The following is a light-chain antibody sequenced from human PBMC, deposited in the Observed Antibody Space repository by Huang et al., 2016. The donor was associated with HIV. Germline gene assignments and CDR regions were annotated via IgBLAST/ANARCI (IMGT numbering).Light chain of an antibody. CDR2: GAS. CDR1: QSISNY. V-gene: IGKV1-39*01. J-gene: IGKJ2*03. Sequence: DIQMTQSPSSLSASVGDRVTITCRASQSISNYLNWYPQRPGKAPNLLIFGASSLQSGVPSRVSGSGSGTVFTLTISSLQPEDFATYYCQQTSTAPMYSFGQGTELEIK. CDR3: QQTSTAPMYS.